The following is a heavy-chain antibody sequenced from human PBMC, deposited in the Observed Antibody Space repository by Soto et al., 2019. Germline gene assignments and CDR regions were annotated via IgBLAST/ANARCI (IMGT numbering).Heavy chain of an antibody. D-gene: IGHD5-18*01. CDR1: GGSVTSDEDY. CDR2: ISNSGST. Sequence: SETLSLTCTVSGGSVTSDEDYWTWIRQSPGKGLDGIGYISNSGSTGYNPSLKTRLSMSVDKSKTQFTLRLTSVTAADPAVYFCATESGSTYGYFDHWGQGTQVTVSS. J-gene: IGHJ4*02. V-gene: IGHV4-30-4*01. CDR3: ATESGSTYGYFDH.